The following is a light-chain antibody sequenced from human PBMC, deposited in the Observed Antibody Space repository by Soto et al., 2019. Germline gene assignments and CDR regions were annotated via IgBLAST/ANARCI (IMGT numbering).Light chain of an antibody. J-gene: IGKJ5*01. CDR3: QQFNNYPRT. V-gene: IGKV1D-13*01. CDR1: QGISSA. CDR2: DAS. Sequence: AIQLTQSPSSLSASVGDRVTITCRASQGISSALAWYQQKPGKAPKLLIYDASSLESGVPSRFSGSGSGTDFTLTICSLQPEDFATYYCQQFNNYPRTFGQGTRLEIK.